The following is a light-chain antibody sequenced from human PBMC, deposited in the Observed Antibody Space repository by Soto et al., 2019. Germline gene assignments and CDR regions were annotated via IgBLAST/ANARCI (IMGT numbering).Light chain of an antibody. V-gene: IGKV3-20*01. CDR2: SAS. CDR1: QSVYSTY. J-gene: IGKJ1*01. CDR3: QRYGG. Sequence: EIVLTQSPGTLSLSPGESATLSCRASQSVYSTYLAWYQHKPGQAPTLLIYSASSRATVIPDRFSGSGSGTDFTLTISRLEPEDFAVYYCQRYGGFGQGTKVDIK.